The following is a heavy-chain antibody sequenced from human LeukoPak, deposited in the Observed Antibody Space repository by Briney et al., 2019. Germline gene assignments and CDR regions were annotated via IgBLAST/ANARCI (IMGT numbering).Heavy chain of an antibody. V-gene: IGHV4-61*01. CDR1: GGSVSTGTYY. CDR2: IYYSGST. Sequence: SETLSLTCTVSGGSVSTGTYYWRWIRQPPGKGLEWIAYIYYSGSTNYNPSLMSRVTISVDTSKNQFSLRVSSVTAADTAVYYCARHLNNCGDDCYIFDYWGQGTLVTVSS. CDR3: ARHLNNCGDDCYIFDY. D-gene: IGHD2-21*01. J-gene: IGHJ4*02.